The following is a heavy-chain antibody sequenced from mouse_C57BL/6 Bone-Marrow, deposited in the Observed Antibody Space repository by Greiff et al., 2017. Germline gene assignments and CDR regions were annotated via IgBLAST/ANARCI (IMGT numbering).Heavy chain of an antibody. J-gene: IGHJ1*03. Sequence: VHVKQSGPVLVKPGASVKMSCKASGYTFTDYYMNWVKQSHGKSLEWIGVINPYNGGTSYNQKFKGKATLTVDKSSSTAYMELNSLTSEDSAVYYCARRGYRYFDVWGTGTTVTVSS. CDR2: INPYNGGT. V-gene: IGHV1-19*01. CDR1: GYTFTDYY. CDR3: ARRGYRYFDV.